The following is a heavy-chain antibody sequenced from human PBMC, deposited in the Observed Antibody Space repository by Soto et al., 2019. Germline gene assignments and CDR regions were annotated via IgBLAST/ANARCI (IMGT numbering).Heavy chain of an antibody. D-gene: IGHD1-1*01. Sequence: GESLKISCKGSGYSFTTYWIGWVRQMPGKGLEYMGIIYPGDSDTRYSPSFQGQVTISADKSISTAYLHWRSLKASDTAMYYCAFLAVEGTTYRFDFWGQGALVTVSS. CDR1: GYSFTTYW. V-gene: IGHV5-51*01. CDR2: IYPGDSDT. CDR3: AFLAVEGTTYRFDF. J-gene: IGHJ4*02.